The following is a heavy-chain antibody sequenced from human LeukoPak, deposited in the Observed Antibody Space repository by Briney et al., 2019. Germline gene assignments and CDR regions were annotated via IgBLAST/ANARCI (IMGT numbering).Heavy chain of an antibody. CDR1: GYTFTGYY. V-gene: IGHV1-2*02. J-gene: IGHJ5*02. D-gene: IGHD2-15*01. CDR3: ARVGYCSGGTCYAWFDP. CDR2: INPNSGGA. Sequence: ASVKVSCKASGYTFTGYYMHWVRQAPGQGLEWMGWINPNSGGANYPQKFQGRVTMTRDASISTAYMELSRLRSDDTAVYYCARVGYCSGGTCYAWFDPWGQGTLVTVSS.